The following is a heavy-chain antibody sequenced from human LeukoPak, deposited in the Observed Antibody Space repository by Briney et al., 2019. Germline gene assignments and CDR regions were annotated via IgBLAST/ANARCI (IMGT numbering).Heavy chain of an antibody. J-gene: IGHJ5*02. Sequence: SETLSLTCAVYGGSFSGYYWSWIRQPPGKGLEWIGEINHSGSTNYNPSRKSRVTISVDTSKNQFSLKLSSVTAADTALYYCARARWRQGWFDPWGQGTLVTVSS. D-gene: IGHD2-21*02. CDR2: INHSGST. CDR3: ARARWRQGWFDP. CDR1: GGSFSGYY. V-gene: IGHV4-34*01.